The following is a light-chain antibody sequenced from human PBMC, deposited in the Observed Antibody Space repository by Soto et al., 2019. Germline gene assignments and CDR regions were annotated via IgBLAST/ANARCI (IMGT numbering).Light chain of an antibody. Sequence: QSALPQPASVSGSPGQSITISCTGTSSDVGGYNYVSWYQQHPGKAPKLMIYEVSNRPSGVSNRFSGSKSGNTASLTISGLQAEDEADYYCSSYTSSSLPVFGGGTTLTVL. CDR2: EVS. V-gene: IGLV2-14*01. CDR1: SSDVGGYNY. J-gene: IGLJ2*01. CDR3: SSYTSSSLPV.